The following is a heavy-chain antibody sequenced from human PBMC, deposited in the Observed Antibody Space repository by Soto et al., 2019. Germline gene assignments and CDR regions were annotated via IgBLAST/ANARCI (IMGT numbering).Heavy chain of an antibody. CDR2: INAHSGGT. CDR1: GFSFTGYY. V-gene: IGHV1-2*02. Sequence: ASVKVSCKASGFSFTGYYIHWLRQAPGQGLEWMGWINAHSGGTEYAQKFQGRVTLTRDTSIATAYLTLTSLTSDDTALYYCAKDLTRQLAYWLDPWGQGTQVTV. CDR3: AKDLTRQLAYWLDP. J-gene: IGHJ5*02. D-gene: IGHD6-6*01.